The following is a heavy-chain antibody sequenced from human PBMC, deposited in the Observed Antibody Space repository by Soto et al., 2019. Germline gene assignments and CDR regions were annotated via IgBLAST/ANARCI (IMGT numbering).Heavy chain of an antibody. D-gene: IGHD3-22*01. Sequence: SETLSLTCTVSGGSISGSSYYWGWIRQPPGKGLEWIGSIYYSGSTYYNPSLKSRVTISVDTSKNQFSLKLSSVTAADTAVYYCARHLLYDSSGYPFDYWGQGTLVTVSS. CDR1: GGSISGSSYY. CDR2: IYYSGST. CDR3: ARHLLYDSSGYPFDY. V-gene: IGHV4-39*01. J-gene: IGHJ4*02.